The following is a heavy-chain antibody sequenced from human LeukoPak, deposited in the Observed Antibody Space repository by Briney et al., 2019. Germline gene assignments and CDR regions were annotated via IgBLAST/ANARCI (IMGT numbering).Heavy chain of an antibody. V-gene: IGHV3-66*01. CDR3: ARVAEVGVTGNYYYMDV. CDR2: IYSGGST. D-gene: IGHD1-26*01. Sequence: GGSLRLSCAASEFSVGSNYMTWVRQAPGKGLEWVSLIYSGGSTYYADSVKGRFTISRDNSKNTLYLQMNSLRAEDTAVYYCARVAEVGVTGNYYYMDVWGKGTTVTISS. CDR1: EFSVGSNY. J-gene: IGHJ6*03.